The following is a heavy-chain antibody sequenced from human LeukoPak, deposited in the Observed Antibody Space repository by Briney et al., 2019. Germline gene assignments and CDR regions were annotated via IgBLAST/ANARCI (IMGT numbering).Heavy chain of an antibody. J-gene: IGHJ1*01. CDR3: ARPRFEDSSADTGYFQH. Sequence: ASQTLSLTCTVSGGPISSGGYYWSWIRQHPGRGLEWIGYIYYSGSTYYNPSLKSRVTISVDTSKNQFSLKLSSVTAADTAVYYCARPRFEDSSADTGYFQHWGQGTLVTVSS. CDR2: IYYSGST. D-gene: IGHD6-6*01. CDR1: GGPISSGGYY. V-gene: IGHV4-31*03.